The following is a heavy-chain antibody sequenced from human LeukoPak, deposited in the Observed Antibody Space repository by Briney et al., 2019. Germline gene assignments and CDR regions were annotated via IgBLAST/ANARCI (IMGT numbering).Heavy chain of an antibody. V-gene: IGHV1-18*01. CDR3: AVLTYGDYLNDAFDI. CDR1: GYTFTSYG. CDR2: ISAYNGNT. Sequence: GASVKVSCKASGYTFTSYGISWVRQAPGQGLEWMGWISAYNGNTNYAQKLQGRVTMTTDTSTSTAYMELRSLRSDDTAVCYCAVLTYGDYLNDAFDIWGQGTMVTVSS. D-gene: IGHD4-17*01. J-gene: IGHJ3*02.